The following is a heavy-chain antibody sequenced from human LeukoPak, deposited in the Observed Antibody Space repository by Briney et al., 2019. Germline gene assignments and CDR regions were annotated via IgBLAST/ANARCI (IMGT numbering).Heavy chain of an antibody. J-gene: IGHJ4*02. CDR3: ARQSRCIAVAGLDY. Sequence: PSETLSLTCIVSGGSISSYYWTWIRQPPGKGLEWSGYIYYNGSTNYTPSLKSRVTISVDTSKNLFSLKLNSVTAADTAVYYCARQSRCIAVAGLDYWGQGILVTVSS. CDR2: IYYNGST. D-gene: IGHD6-19*01. V-gene: IGHV4-59*08. CDR1: GGSISSYY.